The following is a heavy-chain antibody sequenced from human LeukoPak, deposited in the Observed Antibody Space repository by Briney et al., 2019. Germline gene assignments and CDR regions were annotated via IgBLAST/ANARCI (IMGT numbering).Heavy chain of an antibody. V-gene: IGHV1-8*01. CDR3: ARVTHSNPWLLLPGDREDPSDY. D-gene: IGHD3-22*01. J-gene: IGHJ4*02. CDR1: GYTFTSYD. Sequence: ASVKSSCKASGYTFTSYDINWVRQATVQGLEWMGWMNPNSGNTGYAQKFQGRVTMTRNTSIRTAYMELSSLRSEDTAVYYCARVTHSNPWLLLPGDREDPSDYWGQGTLVTVSS. CDR2: MNPNSGNT.